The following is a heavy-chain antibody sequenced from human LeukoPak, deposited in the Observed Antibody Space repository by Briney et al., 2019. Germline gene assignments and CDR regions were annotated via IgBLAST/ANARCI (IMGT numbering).Heavy chain of an antibody. D-gene: IGHD1-7*01. V-gene: IGHV4-59*01. Sequence: PSETLSLTCTVSGGSISSYYWSWIRQPPGKGLEWLGYIYYSGSTNYNPSLTSRVTIPVDTSKNQFSLKLSSVTAADTAVYYCARGTSSDAFDIWGQGTMVTVSS. CDR3: ARGTSSDAFDI. CDR1: GGSISSYY. J-gene: IGHJ3*02. CDR2: IYYSGST.